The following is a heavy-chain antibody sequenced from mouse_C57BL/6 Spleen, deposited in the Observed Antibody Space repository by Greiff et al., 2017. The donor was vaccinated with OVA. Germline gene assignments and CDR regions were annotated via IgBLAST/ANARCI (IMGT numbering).Heavy chain of an antibody. CDR2: ISSGSSTI. V-gene: IGHV5-17*01. D-gene: IGHD1-1*01. J-gene: IGHJ3*01. CDR3: ARNYYGSSPDWFAY. CDR1: GFTFSDYG. Sequence: DVKLVESGGGLVKPGGSLKLSCAASGFTFSDYGMHWVRQAPEKGLEWVAYISSGSSTIYYADTVKGRFTISRDNAKNTLFLQMTSLRSEDTAMYYCARNYYGSSPDWFAYWGQGTLVTVSA.